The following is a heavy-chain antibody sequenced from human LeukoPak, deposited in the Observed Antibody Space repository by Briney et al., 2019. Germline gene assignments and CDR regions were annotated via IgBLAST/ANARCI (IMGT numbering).Heavy chain of an antibody. CDR3: AKVERYYDSRSYFDY. Sequence: GGSLRLSCAASGFTFSTYAMSWVRQAPGKGLEWVSTISGSGGSTYYADSVKGRFTISRDNSKNTLYLQMNSLRAEDTAVYYCAKVERYYDSRSYFDYWGQGTLVTVSS. V-gene: IGHV3-23*01. CDR1: GFTFSTYA. J-gene: IGHJ4*02. D-gene: IGHD3-22*01. CDR2: ISGSGGST.